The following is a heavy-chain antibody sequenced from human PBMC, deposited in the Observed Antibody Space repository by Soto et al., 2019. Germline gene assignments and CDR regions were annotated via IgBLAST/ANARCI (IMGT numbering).Heavy chain of an antibody. CDR1: GFTFSSYG. CDR2: ISYDGSNK. V-gene: IGHV3-30*18. J-gene: IGHJ4*02. Sequence: PGGSLRLSCAAPGFTFSSYGMHWVRQAPGKGLEWVAVISYDGSNKYYADSVKGRFTISRDNSKNTLYLQMNSLRAEDTAVYYCAKSITMIADLFDYWGQGTLVTVSS. CDR3: AKSITMIADLFDY. D-gene: IGHD3-22*01.